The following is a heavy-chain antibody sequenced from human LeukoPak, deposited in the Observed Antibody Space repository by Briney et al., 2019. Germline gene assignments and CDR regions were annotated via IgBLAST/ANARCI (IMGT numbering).Heavy chain of an antibody. CDR3: ARGGYGHNMDV. D-gene: IGHD3-10*01. V-gene: IGHV3-74*01. J-gene: IGHJ6*03. CDR2: IKNAGIDT. CDR1: GFMFSNYY. Sequence: PGGSLRLSCVGSGFMFSNYYMYWVRQAPGKGLVWVSRIKNAGIDTIYADSVKGRFTVSRDNAKNTVYLQMSSLRAEDTAVYYCARGGYGHNMDVWGEGTTDTVSS.